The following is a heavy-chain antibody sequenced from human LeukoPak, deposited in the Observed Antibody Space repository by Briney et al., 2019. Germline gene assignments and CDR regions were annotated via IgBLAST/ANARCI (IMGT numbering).Heavy chain of an antibody. V-gene: IGHV4-59*01. CDR2: IYYSGGT. D-gene: IGHD3-16*01. J-gene: IGHJ6*03. Sequence: SETLSLTCTVSGGSISSYYWSWIRQPPGKGLEWIGYIYYSGGTNYNPSLKSRVTISVDTSKTQFSLKLTSVTVADTAVYYCARETSQKGAHYMDVWGKGTTVTISS. CDR3: ARETSQKGAHYMDV. CDR1: GGSISSYY.